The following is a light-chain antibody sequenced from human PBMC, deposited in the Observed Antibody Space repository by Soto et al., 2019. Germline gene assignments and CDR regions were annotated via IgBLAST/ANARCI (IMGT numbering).Light chain of an antibody. J-gene: IGKJ5*01. Sequence: AIRMTQSPSSLSASTGDTVTITCRASQDIGSVLAWYQQKPGTAPKVLISGASNLHGGVPSRFSGSGSRTEFTLNITHLQSEDVATYYCQHYLNYPISFGQGTRL. CDR2: GAS. CDR1: QDIGSV. CDR3: QHYLNYPIS. V-gene: IGKV1-8*01.